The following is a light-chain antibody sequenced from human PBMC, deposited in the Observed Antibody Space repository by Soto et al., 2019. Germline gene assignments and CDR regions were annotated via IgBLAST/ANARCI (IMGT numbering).Light chain of an antibody. J-gene: IGLJ1*01. CDR3: SSYTSNTTPYV. CDR1: SSDVGGYDY. Sequence: QSALTQPASVSGSPGQSITISCTETSSDVGGYDYVSWYQQHPGKAPKLMIYQVNNRPSGVSIRFSGSKSGNTASLTISGLQAEDEADYYCSSYTSNTTPYVFGTGTKLTVL. V-gene: IGLV2-14*01. CDR2: QVN.